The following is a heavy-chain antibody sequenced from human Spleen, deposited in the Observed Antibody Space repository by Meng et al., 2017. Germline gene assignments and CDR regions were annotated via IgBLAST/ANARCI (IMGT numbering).Heavy chain of an antibody. CDR3: AKRPMVRGDLYYFDY. J-gene: IGHJ4*02. D-gene: IGHD3-10*01. CDR2: ISGSGGST. Sequence: GGSLRLSCAVSGGSISSNNWWSWVRQAPGKGLEWVSAISGSGGSTYYADSVKGRFTISRDNSKNTLYLQMNSLRAEDTAVYYCAKRPMVRGDLYYFDYWGQGTLVTVSS. V-gene: IGHV3-23*01. CDR1: GGSISSNN.